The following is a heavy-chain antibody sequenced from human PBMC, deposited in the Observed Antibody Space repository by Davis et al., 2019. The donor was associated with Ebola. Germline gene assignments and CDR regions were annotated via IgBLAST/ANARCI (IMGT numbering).Heavy chain of an antibody. Sequence: SETLSLTCAVYGGSFSAYYWSWIRQPPGKGLEWIGEINHSGSTNYNPSLKSRVTISVDTSKTQFSLKLSSVTAAVTAVCYCARFCSNTICYFYYHGNDFWGQGTTVTVSS. D-gene: IGHD2-2*01. CDR3: ARFCSNTICYFYYHGNDF. J-gene: IGHJ6*02. CDR2: INHSGST. CDR1: GGSFSAYY. V-gene: IGHV4-34*01.